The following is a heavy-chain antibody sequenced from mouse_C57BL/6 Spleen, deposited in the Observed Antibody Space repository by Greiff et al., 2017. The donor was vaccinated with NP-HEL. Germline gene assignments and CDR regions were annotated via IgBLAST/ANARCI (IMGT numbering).Heavy chain of an antibody. CDR3: ARYYSLDY. D-gene: IGHD2-12*01. V-gene: IGHV1-26*01. J-gene: IGHJ2*01. CDR2: INPNNGGT. Sequence: VQLQQSGPELVKPGASVKISCKASGYTFTDYYMNWVKQSHGKSLEWIGDINPNNGGTSYNQKFKGKATLTVDKSSSTAYMELRSLTSEDSAVYYCARYYSLDYWGQGTTLTVSS. CDR1: GYTFTDYY.